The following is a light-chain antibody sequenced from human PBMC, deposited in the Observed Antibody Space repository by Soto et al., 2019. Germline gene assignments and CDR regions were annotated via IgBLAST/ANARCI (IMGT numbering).Light chain of an antibody. CDR1: QSVLYSSKNKNY. V-gene: IGKV4-1*01. Sequence: DIVMTQSPDSLAVSLGERATINCKSSQSVLYSSKNKNYLAWYQQKPGQPPKLLIYWASTRESGVPDRFSGSGSGTDFTLTISSLQAEDVAVYYCQQYFSNTLTFGGGTKVDIK. J-gene: IGKJ4*01. CDR3: QQYFSNTLT. CDR2: WAS.